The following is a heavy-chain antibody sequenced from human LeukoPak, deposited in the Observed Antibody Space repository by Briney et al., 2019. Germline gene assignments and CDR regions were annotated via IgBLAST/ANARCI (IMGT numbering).Heavy chain of an antibody. V-gene: IGHV4-59*11. CDR3: GRVDGQWFGELFGGYFDY. Sequence: PSETVSLPCTVSGRSISSHHWSSTPQPPGKGREWIGYIYYSGSTNYNPSPTSRVTISIDTTKAPFPPDLGSATSAPPAVSHRGRVDGQWFGELFGGYFDYWGQGTLVTVSS. D-gene: IGHD3-10*01. CDR1: GRSISSHH. J-gene: IGHJ4*02. CDR2: IYYSGST.